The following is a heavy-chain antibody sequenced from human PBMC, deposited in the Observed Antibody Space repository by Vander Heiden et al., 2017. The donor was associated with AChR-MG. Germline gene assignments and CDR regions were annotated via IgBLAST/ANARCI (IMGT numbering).Heavy chain of an antibody. CDR1: GGSISSGAYY. D-gene: IGHD6-19*01. CDR3: ARGLNGGWYYSYYFDY. Sequence: QVQLQESGPGLVKPSQTLSLTCTVSGGSISSGAYYWSWIRQPPGKGLGWIGYIYYSGSTYYNPSLKSRVTISVDTSKNQFSLKLSSVTAADTAVYYCARGLNGGWYYSYYFDYWGQGTLVTVSS. V-gene: IGHV4-30-4*01. J-gene: IGHJ4*02. CDR2: IYYSGST.